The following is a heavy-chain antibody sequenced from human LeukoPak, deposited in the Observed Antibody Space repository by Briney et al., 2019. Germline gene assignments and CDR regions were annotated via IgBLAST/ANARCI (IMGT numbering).Heavy chain of an antibody. CDR3: ARIEDYGGNSVNY. Sequence: SETLSLTCTVSGGSISSYYWSWIRQPPGKGLEWIGYIYYSGSTNYNPSLKSRVTISVDTSKNQFSLRLSSVTAADTAVYYCARIEDYGGNSVNYWGQGTLVTVSS. CDR2: IYYSGST. V-gene: IGHV4-59*01. J-gene: IGHJ4*02. D-gene: IGHD4-23*01. CDR1: GGSISSYY.